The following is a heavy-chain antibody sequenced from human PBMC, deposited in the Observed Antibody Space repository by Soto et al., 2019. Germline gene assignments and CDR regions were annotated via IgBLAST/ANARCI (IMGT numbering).Heavy chain of an antibody. CDR1: SSVIESGHY. D-gene: IGHD3-3*01. CDR2: IYDSGTT. Sequence: PSQTRSLTCVFSSSVIESGHYCGWVRQPPGKGLEWVGSIYDSGTTYYNPSLRSRVTISADTSKNQSSLSLISVTAADTAVYYCARSAQHYTPGSSPFDYWGPGTMVTVSS. J-gene: IGHJ4*03. CDR3: ARSAQHYTPGSSPFDY. V-gene: IGHV4-38-2*01.